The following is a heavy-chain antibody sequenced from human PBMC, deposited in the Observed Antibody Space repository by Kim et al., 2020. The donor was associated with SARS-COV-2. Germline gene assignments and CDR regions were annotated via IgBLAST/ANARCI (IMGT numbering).Heavy chain of an antibody. CDR2: NCENAST. J-gene: IGHJ3*01. CDR3: ARLLVFRYLV. Sequence: SETLSLTCTVFGGSISSSSCSWGWLRHRPGMGLVGIVSNCENASTNYNPTLQSPITSSVAKSQNPLSLTLRTATAAATAEYYCARLLVFRYLVW. D-gene: IGHD3-9*01. V-gene: IGHV4-39*01. CDR1: GGSISSSSCS.